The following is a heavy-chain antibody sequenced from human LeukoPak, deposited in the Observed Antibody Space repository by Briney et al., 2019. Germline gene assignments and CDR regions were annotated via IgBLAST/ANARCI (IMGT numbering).Heavy chain of an antibody. Sequence: ASVKVSCKASEYTFSSYSIHWVRQAPGQRLEWMGWINAGKGSTKYSQKLQGRVTITGDTSASTAYMELSSLRSEDTAVYCCARGSCSSTSCFMDVWGQGTTVTVSS. J-gene: IGHJ6*02. V-gene: IGHV1-3*01. CDR2: INAGKGST. D-gene: IGHD2-2*01. CDR1: EYTFSSYS. CDR3: ARGSCSSTSCFMDV.